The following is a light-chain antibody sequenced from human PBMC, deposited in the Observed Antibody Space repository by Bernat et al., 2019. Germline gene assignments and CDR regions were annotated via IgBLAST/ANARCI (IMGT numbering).Light chain of an antibody. J-gene: IGKJ1*01. Sequence: DIQMTQSPSTLSASVGDRVTITCRASQSISSWLAWYQQTPGKAPILLIYQASSLPSGVPSGFSGSGFGTEFTLTISSLQADDFATYYCQQYDGYPWTFGQGPKVEIK. V-gene: IGKV1-5*03. CDR3: QQYDGYPWT. CDR2: QAS. CDR1: QSISSW.